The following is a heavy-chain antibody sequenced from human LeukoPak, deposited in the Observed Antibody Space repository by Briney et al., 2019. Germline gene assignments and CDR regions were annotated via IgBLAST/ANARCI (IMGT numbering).Heavy chain of an antibody. CDR1: GGSISSYY. CDR2: IYYSGST. CDR3: ARGSRELYYFDY. J-gene: IGHJ4*02. D-gene: IGHD1-7*01. Sequence: SETLSLTCTVSGGSISSYYWSWIRQPTGKGLEWVGYIYYSGSTNYNPSLKSRVTISVDASKPQFSLKLNSVTAADTAVYYCARGSRELYYFDYWGQGTLVTVSS. V-gene: IGHV4-59*01.